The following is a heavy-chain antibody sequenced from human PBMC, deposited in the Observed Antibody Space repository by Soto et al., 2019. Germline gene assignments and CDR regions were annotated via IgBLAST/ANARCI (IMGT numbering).Heavy chain of an antibody. CDR3: ARDKGSSWYYYYYSMDV. Sequence: GGSLRLSCAASGFTFSSYAMHWVRQAPGKGLEWVAVISYDGSNKYYADSVKGRFTISRDNSKNTLYLQMNSLRAEDTAVYYCARDKGSSWYYYYYSMDVWGQGTTVTVSS. CDR2: ISYDGSNK. D-gene: IGHD6-6*01. J-gene: IGHJ6*02. CDR1: GFTFSSYA. V-gene: IGHV3-30-3*01.